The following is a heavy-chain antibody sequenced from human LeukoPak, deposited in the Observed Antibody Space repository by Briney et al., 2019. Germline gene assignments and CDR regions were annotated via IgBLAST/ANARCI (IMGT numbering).Heavy chain of an antibody. V-gene: IGHV3-48*03. J-gene: IGHJ4*02. CDR3: ARDPDGGNSAYFAS. D-gene: IGHD4-23*01. CDR2: ISGSADTI. Sequence: PGGSLRLSCAASGVTFRNYEMNWVRQAPGKGLEWSSYISGSADTIYYADSVKGRVTISRDNTKNSLYLQMNSLRAEDTAVYYCARDPDGGNSAYFASWGQGTLVTVSS. CDR1: GVTFRNYE.